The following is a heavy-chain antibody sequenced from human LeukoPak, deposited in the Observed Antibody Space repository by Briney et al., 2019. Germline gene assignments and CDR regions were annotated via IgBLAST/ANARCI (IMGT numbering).Heavy chain of an antibody. J-gene: IGHJ4*02. CDR1: GFTFDDYA. V-gene: IGHV3-9*01. CDR2: ISWNSGSI. D-gene: IGHD4-23*01. Sequence: PGGSLRLSCAASGFTFDDYAMHWVRQAPGKGLEWVSGISWNSGSIGYADSVKGRFTISRDNAKNSLYLQMNSLRAEDTALYYCAKDTGYGGNLVDHWGQGTLVTVSS. CDR3: AKDTGYGGNLVDH.